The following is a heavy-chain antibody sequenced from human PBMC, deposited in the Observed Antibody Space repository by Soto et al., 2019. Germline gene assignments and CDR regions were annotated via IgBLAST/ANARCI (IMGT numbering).Heavy chain of an antibody. CDR3: ARVAPSSSGGGLLDY. CDR2: IYYSGST. J-gene: IGHJ4*02. CDR1: GGSISSGDYY. Sequence: KPSETLSLTCTVSGGSISSGDYYWSWIRQPPGKGLEWIGYIYYSGSTYYNPSLKSRVTISVDTSKNQFSLKLSSVTAAETAVYYCARVAPSSSGGGLLDYGGQVTLVTVSS. V-gene: IGHV4-30-4*01. D-gene: IGHD6-6*01.